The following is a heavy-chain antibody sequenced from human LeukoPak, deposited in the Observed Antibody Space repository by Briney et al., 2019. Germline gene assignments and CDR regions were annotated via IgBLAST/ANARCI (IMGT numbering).Heavy chain of an antibody. D-gene: IGHD2-21*02. J-gene: IGHJ4*02. CDR3: AAGRDVDY. CDR2: ISGNAKTP. CDR1: GFTFNTYA. V-gene: IGHV3-23*01. Sequence: PGGSLRLSCAASGFTFNTYAMSWVRQAPGKGLEWVSGISGNAKTPSYADSVKGRFTISRDNAKNSLYLQMNSLRAEDTAVYYCAAGRDVDYWGQGTLVTVSS.